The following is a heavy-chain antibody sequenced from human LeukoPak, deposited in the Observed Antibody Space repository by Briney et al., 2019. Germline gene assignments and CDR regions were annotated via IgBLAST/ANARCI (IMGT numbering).Heavy chain of an antibody. D-gene: IGHD3-22*01. V-gene: IGHV3-21*04. CDR3: AKDIHYYDSSGYYYHYYGMDV. J-gene: IGHJ6*02. CDR1: GFTFSSYS. Sequence: GGPLRLSCAASGFTFSSYSMNWVRQAPGKGLEWVSSISSSSSYIYYADSVKGRFTISRDNAKNSLYLQMNSLRAEDTALYYCAKDIHYYDSSGYYYHYYGMDVWGQGTTVTVSS. CDR2: ISSSSSYI.